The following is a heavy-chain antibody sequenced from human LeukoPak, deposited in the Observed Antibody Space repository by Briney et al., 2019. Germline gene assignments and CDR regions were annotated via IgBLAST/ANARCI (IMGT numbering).Heavy chain of an antibody. CDR3: ARDRKGIAVAGPKTYYYYGMDV. CDR1: GGSISSYY. CDR2: IYYSGRT. D-gene: IGHD6-19*01. J-gene: IGHJ6*02. V-gene: IGHV4-59*01. Sequence: SETLSLTCTVSGGSISSYYWSWIRQPPGKGLEWIGYIYYSGRTNYNPSLKSRVTISVDTSKNQFSLKLSSVTAADTAVYYCARDRKGIAVAGPKTYYYYGMDVWGQGTTVTVSS.